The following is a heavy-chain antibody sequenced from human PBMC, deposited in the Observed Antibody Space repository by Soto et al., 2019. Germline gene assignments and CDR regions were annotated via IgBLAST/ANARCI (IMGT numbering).Heavy chain of an antibody. CDR1: GGSISSSSYY. CDR2: IYYSGST. D-gene: IGHD3-10*01. CDR3: ARRRVNGSGMDV. Sequence: SETLSLTCTVSGGSISSSSYYWGWIRQPPGKGLEWIGSIYYSGSTYYNPSLKSRVTISVDTSKNQFSLKLSSVTAADTAVYYCARRRVNGSGMDVWGKGTTVTVSS. J-gene: IGHJ6*03. V-gene: IGHV4-39*01.